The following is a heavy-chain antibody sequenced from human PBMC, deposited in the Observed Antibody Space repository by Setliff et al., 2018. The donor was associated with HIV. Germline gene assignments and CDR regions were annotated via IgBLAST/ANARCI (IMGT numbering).Heavy chain of an antibody. CDR2: IYHSGST. CDR3: ARHQKVSFMSDH. V-gene: IGHV4-39*01. Sequence: SETLSLTCTVSGGSISSSSYYWGWIRQPPGKGLEWIGSIYHSGSTHYNPSLKSRVTISIDTSKHQFSLKLSSVTAADTAIYYCARHQKVSFMSDHWGQGMLVTVSS. CDR1: GGSISSSSYY. J-gene: IGHJ4*02. D-gene: IGHD3-16*01.